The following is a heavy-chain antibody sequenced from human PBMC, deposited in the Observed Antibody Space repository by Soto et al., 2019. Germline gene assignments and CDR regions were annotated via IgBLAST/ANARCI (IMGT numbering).Heavy chain of an antibody. CDR2: VSGSDYPT. CDR3: AKDLFSSGWYVPFDQ. J-gene: IGHJ4*02. Sequence: GGSLRLSCAASGFTFISHAMSWVRQAPGKGLQWVPGVSGSDYPTYYADSVKGRFTISRDNSKNTLYLQMNSLRAEDTAIYYCAKDLFSSGWYVPFDQWGPGTPVTVSS. V-gene: IGHV3-23*01. D-gene: IGHD6-19*01. CDR1: GFTFISHA.